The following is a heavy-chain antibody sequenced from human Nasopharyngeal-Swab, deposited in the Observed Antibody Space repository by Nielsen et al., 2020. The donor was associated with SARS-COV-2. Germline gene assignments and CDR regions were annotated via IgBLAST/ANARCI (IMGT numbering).Heavy chain of an antibody. D-gene: IGHD6-13*01. CDR3: TTRRGWSGSWNDAFDI. CDR2: IKSKTDGGTT. J-gene: IGHJ3*02. V-gene: IGHV3-15*01. Sequence: VRQAPGKGLEWVGRIKSKTDGGTTDYAAPVKGRFTISRDDSKNTLYLQMNSLKTEDTAVYYCTTRRGWSGSWNDAFDIWGQGTMVTVSS.